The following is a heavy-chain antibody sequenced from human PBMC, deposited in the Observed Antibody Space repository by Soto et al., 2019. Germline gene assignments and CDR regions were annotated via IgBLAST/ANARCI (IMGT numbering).Heavy chain of an antibody. V-gene: IGHV3-23*01. CDR1: GFTFSSYA. Sequence: GGSLRLSCAASGFTFSSYAMSWVRQAPGKGLEWVSVISDSGDSTYYADSVWGRFTISRDNSKNTLYLQMNSLRAEDTAVYYCAKESDYYDSSGYYQNVDYWGQGTLVTVSS. D-gene: IGHD3-22*01. CDR2: ISDSGDST. CDR3: AKESDYYDSSGYYQNVDY. J-gene: IGHJ4*02.